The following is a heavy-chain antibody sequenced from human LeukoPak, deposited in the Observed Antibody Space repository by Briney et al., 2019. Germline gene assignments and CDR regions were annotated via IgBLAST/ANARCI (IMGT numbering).Heavy chain of an antibody. CDR1: GGSISGYY. V-gene: IGHV4-4*07. CDR2: IYASGST. CDR3: ARVSDYYDTSGYYYAFDY. J-gene: IGHJ4*02. Sequence: SETLSLTCTVSGGSISGYYWSWIRQPAGKRLEWIGRIYASGSTSYNPSLKSRVTISVDTSKNQFSLTLSSVTAADTALYYCARVSDYYDTSGYYYAFDYWGQGTLVTVSS. D-gene: IGHD3-22*01.